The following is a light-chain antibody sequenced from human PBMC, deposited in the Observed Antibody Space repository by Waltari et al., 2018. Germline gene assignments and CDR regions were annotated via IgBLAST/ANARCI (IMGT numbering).Light chain of an antibody. V-gene: IGLV1-47*01. CDR2: KNN. Sequence: QSVLTQPPSASGTPGQKVPISCNGSSCNPGTHYVYWYQQFPGTAPKLLIFKNNQRPSGVPDRFSDSKSGTSASLAINGLRSEDEADYYCAAWDDSLSGLVLGGGTKVTVL. CDR1: SCNPGTHY. CDR3: AAWDDSLSGLV. J-gene: IGLJ3*02.